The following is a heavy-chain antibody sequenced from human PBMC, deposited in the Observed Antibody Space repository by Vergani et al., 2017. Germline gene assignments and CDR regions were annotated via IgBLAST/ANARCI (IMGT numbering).Heavy chain of an antibody. D-gene: IGHD6-19*01. V-gene: IGHV4-39*01. Sequence: QLQLQESGPGLVKPSATLSLTCSVSGASIRSSNYYWGWVRQPPGKGLEWIASIYYSGSTYYNPSLKSRVTISVDTSKNHFSLKLSSLTAADTAVYFCARHSTVEWLVKLGWIDPWGKGILVTVSS. J-gene: IGHJ5*02. CDR3: ARHSTVEWLVKLGWIDP. CDR2: IYYSGST. CDR1: GASIRSSNYY.